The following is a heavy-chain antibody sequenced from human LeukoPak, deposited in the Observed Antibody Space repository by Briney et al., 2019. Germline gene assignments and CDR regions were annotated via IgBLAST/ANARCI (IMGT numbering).Heavy chain of an antibody. CDR2: ISYDGSNK. V-gene: IGHV3-30-3*01. CDR1: GFTFSSYA. CDR3: ARLPIVVVAATPDY. Sequence: PGGSLRLSCAASGFTFSSYAMHWVRQAPGKGLEWVAVISYDGSNKYYADSVKGRFTISRDNSKNTLYLQMNSLRAEDTAVYYCARLPIVVVAATPDYWGQGTLVTVSS. J-gene: IGHJ4*02. D-gene: IGHD2-15*01.